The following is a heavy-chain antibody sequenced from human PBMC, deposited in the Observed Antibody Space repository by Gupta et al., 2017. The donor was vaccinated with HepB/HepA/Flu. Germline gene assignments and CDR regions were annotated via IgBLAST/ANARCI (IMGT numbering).Heavy chain of an antibody. J-gene: IGHJ6*02. CDR3: AKDRREAAYYYYGMDV. CDR1: GFTFSSCV. D-gene: IGHD6-25*01. V-gene: IGHV3-30*18. Sequence: QVQLVASGGGVVQPGASLRLSCAASGFTFSSCVMHWVRQAPGKGLEWVAVISYDGSNKYYADSVKGRFTISRDNSKNTLYLQMNSLRAEDTAVYYCAKDRREAAYYYYGMDVWGQGTTVTVSS. CDR2: ISYDGSNK.